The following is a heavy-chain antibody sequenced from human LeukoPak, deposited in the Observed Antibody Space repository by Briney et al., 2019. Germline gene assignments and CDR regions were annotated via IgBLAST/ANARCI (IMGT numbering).Heavy chain of an antibody. CDR3: AKGIFTRKPGHTATPEGYFDY. CDR2: ISYDGSNK. Sequence: GGSLRLSCAASGFTFSSYGVHWVRQAPGKGLEWVAVISYDGSNKYYADSVKGRFTISRDNSKNTLYLQMNSLRAEDTAVYYCAKGIFTRKPGHTATPEGYFDYWGQGTLVTVSS. J-gene: IGHJ4*02. CDR1: GFTFSSYG. D-gene: IGHD5-18*01. V-gene: IGHV3-30*18.